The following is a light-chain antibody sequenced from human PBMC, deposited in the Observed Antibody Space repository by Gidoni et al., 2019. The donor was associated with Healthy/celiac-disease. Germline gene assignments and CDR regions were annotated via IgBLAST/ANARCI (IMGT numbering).Light chain of an antibody. CDR1: QSVSSY. CDR2: DAS. J-gene: IGKJ4*01. Sequence: EIVLTQSPATLSLSPGERATLSCRASQSVSSYLAWYQQKPGQAPRLLIYDASNRATGIPARFSGSGSGTDFTFTISSLEPEDFAVYYCQQRSNWPHTFXGXTKVXIK. CDR3: QQRSNWPHT. V-gene: IGKV3-11*01.